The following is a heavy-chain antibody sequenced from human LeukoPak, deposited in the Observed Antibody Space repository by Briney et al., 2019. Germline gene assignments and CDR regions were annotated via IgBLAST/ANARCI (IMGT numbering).Heavy chain of an antibody. J-gene: IGHJ3*02. CDR1: GYTFTSYG. CDR3: ARDNYYDSSGYYFGAFYI. CDR2: ISAYNGNT. Sequence: ASVKVSCKASGYTFTSYGISLVRQAHGRGLEWVGWISAYNGNTNYAQKLQGRVTMTTDTSTSTAYMELRSLRSDDTAVYYCARDNYYDSSGYYFGAFYIWGQGTMVTVSS. V-gene: IGHV1-18*01. D-gene: IGHD3-22*01.